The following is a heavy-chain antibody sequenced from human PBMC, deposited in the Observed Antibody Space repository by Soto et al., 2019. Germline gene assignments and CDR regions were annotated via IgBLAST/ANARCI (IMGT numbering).Heavy chain of an antibody. CDR1: GFSLTTSGAG. J-gene: IGHJ4*02. CDR3: AHRYRGNYYRWYFDY. D-gene: IGHD1-26*01. CDR2: ISWKDDK. Sequence: QITLKESGPTLVEPTQTLTLTCTYSGFSLTTSGAGVGWIRQPPGKALEWLALISWKDDKRYNPGLKSRLTITKDTSKNQVVLTLTNMDPVDTATYFCAHRYRGNYYRWYFDYWGQGTLVTVSS. V-gene: IGHV2-5*01.